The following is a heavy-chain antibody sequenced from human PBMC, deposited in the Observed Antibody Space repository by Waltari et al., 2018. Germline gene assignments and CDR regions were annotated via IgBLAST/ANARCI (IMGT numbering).Heavy chain of an antibody. CDR3: ARGHPLGKGGLIDD. Sequence: QVQLQESGPGLVKPSETLSLTCTVSGGSISSYYWSWIRQPPGKGLEWIGYIYYSGSTNYNPSLKSRVTISVDTSKNQFSLKLSSVTAADTAVYYCARGHPLGKGGLIDDWGQGTLVTGSS. J-gene: IGHJ4*02. V-gene: IGHV4-59*01. D-gene: IGHD7-27*01. CDR2: IYYSGST. CDR1: GGSISSYY.